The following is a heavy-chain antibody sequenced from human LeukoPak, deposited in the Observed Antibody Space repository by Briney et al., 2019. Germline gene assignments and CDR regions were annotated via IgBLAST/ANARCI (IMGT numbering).Heavy chain of an antibody. D-gene: IGHD5-12*01. CDR1: GLTFSDYY. CDR2: INSSRSYT. CDR3: ARGGGYEPLDY. J-gene: IGHJ4*02. V-gene: IGHV3-11*06. Sequence: PGGSLRLSCPATGLTFSDYYMNGIRQAPGKERAGVSYINSSRSYTNYADSVKGRFTITRDNAKNSLYLQMNSLRAEDTAVYYCARGGGYEPLDYWGQGTLVTVSS.